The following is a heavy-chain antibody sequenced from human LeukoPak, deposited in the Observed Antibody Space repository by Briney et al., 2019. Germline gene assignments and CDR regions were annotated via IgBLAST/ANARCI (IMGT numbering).Heavy chain of an antibody. J-gene: IGHJ4*02. CDR3: ARGRRFGELSHPTYYFDY. D-gene: IGHD3-10*01. CDR2: IYPGDSDT. CDR1: GYSFTSYW. Sequence: GESLKISCKGSGYSFTSYWIGWVRQLPGKGLEWMGIIYPGDSDTRYSPSFQGQVTISADKSISTAYLQWSSLKASDTAVYYCARGRRFGELSHPTYYFDYWGQGTQVTVSS. V-gene: IGHV5-51*01.